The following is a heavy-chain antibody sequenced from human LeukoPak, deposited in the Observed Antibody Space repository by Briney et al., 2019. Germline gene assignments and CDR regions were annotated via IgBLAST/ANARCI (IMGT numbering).Heavy chain of an antibody. CDR2: INPNSGNT. J-gene: IGHJ4*02. V-gene: IGHV1-8*01. CDR3: ARTLITGTPAPFDY. CDR1: GYTFTTYD. Sequence: GASVKVSCKASGYTFTTYDINWVRQATGQGLEWLGWINPNSGNTGYAQKFQGRVIMTRNTSINTAYMELSSLRSEDTAVYYCARTLITGTPAPFDYWGQGTLVTVSS. D-gene: IGHD1/OR15-1a*01.